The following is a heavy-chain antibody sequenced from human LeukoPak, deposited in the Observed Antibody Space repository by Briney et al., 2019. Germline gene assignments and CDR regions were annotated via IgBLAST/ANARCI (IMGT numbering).Heavy chain of an antibody. CDR2: ISSSGSTI. V-gene: IGHV3-11*04. CDR1: GFTFSDYY. J-gene: IGHJ4*02. D-gene: IGHD6-19*01. CDR3: AREDHSGWGLGC. Sequence: GGSLRLSCAASGFTFSDYYMSWIRQAPGKGLEWVSYISSSGSTIFYADSVKGRFTVSRDNARNSLYLQMNSLRAEDTAVYYCAREDHSGWGLGCWGQGTLVTVSS.